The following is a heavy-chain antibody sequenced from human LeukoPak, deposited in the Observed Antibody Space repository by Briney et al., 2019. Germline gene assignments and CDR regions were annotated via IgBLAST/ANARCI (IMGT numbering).Heavy chain of an antibody. CDR3: ARYSAAGWGDV. V-gene: IGHV4-38-2*02. Sequence: SETLSLTCTVSGGSISSYYWGWIRQPPGKGLEWIGSIYHSGSTYYNPSLKSRVTISVDTSKNQFSLKLSSVTAADTAVYYCARYSAAGWGDVCGKGITVTISS. D-gene: IGHD3-16*01. CDR2: IYHSGST. CDR1: GGSISSYY. J-gene: IGHJ6*04.